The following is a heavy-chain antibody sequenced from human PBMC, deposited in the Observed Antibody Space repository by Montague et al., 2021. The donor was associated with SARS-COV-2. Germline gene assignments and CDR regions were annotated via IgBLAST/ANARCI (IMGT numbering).Heavy chain of an antibody. Sequence: SETLSLTCTVSGASMSGSYWGWVRQPPGKGPEWIGNIYSSGSTHYNPSLKSRVTISVDTSKSQFSLRLTSVTAADTAVYYCVGEGRSSPYAMDYWGQGTLVTVSS. CDR1: GASMSGSY. D-gene: IGHD2-2*01. CDR2: IYSSGST. V-gene: IGHV4-59*01. J-gene: IGHJ4*02. CDR3: VGEGRSSPYAMDY.